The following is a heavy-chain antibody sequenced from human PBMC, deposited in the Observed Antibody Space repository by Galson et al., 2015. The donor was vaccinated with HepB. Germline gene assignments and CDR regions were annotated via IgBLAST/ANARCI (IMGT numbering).Heavy chain of an antibody. CDR3: ARDASSHYDILTGYYTYFDY. J-gene: IGHJ4*02. Sequence: SVKVSCKASGYTFTSYYMHWVRQAPGQGLEWMGIINPSGGSTSYAQKFQGRVTMTRDTSTSTVYMELSSLRSEDTAVYYCARDASSHYDILTGYYTYFDYWGQGTLVTVSS. V-gene: IGHV1-46*01. D-gene: IGHD3-9*01. CDR1: GYTFTSYY. CDR2: INPSGGST.